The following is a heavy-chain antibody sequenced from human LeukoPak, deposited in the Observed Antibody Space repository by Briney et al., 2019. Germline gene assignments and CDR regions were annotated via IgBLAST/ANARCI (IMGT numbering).Heavy chain of an antibody. CDR2: IYSAGSI. Sequence: PGGSLRLSCTVSGFTVSSNSMSWVRQAPGKGLEWVSFIYSAGSIYYADSVKGRFTISRDNAKNSLYLQMNRLRAEDTAVYYCARAGPRYYYDSSGFDYWGQGTLVTVSS. D-gene: IGHD3-22*01. J-gene: IGHJ4*02. V-gene: IGHV3-53*01. CDR3: ARAGPRYYYDSSGFDY. CDR1: GFTVSSNS.